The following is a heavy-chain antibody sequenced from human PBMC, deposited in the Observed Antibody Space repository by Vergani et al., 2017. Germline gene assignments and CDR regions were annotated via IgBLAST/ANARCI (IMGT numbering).Heavy chain of an antibody. CDR2: INPSGGTT. Sequence: QVQLVQSVTEVEKPGASVRVSCKTSGYTFTNYYIHWVRQAPGQGLEWMGIINPSGGTTTYAQQFQGRLTMTRDTTPSTVYMDLSNLTSDDTAVYYCARPHGDILPPDPRRLDYWGQGTLVTVSS. V-gene: IGHV1-46*03. CDR1: GYTFTNYY. J-gene: IGHJ4*02. CDR3: ARPHGDILPPDPRRLDY.